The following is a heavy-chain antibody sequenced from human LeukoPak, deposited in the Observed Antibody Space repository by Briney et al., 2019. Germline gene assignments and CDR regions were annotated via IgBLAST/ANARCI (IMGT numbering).Heavy chain of an antibody. CDR3: ARGDGYNYFFDY. CDR2: IYTSGST. Sequence: SETLSLTCTVSSRSISSYYWSWIRQPAGKGLKWIRRIYTSGSTNYNPSLKSRVTMSVDTSKNQFSLKLSSVTGAGTAVYYCARGDGYNYFFDYWGQGTLVTVSS. CDR1: SRSISSYY. V-gene: IGHV4-4*07. J-gene: IGHJ4*02. D-gene: IGHD5-24*01.